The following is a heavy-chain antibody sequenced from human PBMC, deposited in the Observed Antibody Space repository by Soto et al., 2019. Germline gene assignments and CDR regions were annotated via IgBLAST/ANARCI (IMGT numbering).Heavy chain of an antibody. Sequence: EVQLVESGGGLVKPGGSLRLSCAVSGFTFSDFDMTWVRQAPGKGLEWVSSITSNSVYVYYADSLKGRFTISRDNAKSSLYLQMNSLRAYDTAVYYCARDLSGGNFYYHGLDVWGQGTTVTVSS. V-gene: IGHV3-21*01. CDR1: GFTFSDFD. CDR2: ITSNSVYV. CDR3: ARDLSGGNFYYHGLDV. J-gene: IGHJ6*02. D-gene: IGHD1-26*01.